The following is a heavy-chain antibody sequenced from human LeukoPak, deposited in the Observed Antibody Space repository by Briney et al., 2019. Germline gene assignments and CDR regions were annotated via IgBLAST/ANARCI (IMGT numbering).Heavy chain of an antibody. CDR2: LSGTGGST. CDR1: GFTFSSYA. D-gene: IGHD1-26*01. Sequence: GGSLRLSCAASGFTFSSYAMSWVRQAPGKGLEWVSTLSGTGGSTYYADSVKGRFTISRDNSKNTLYLQVNSLRAEDTAVYYCAKGGKWDVTPFDYWGQGTLVTVSS. CDR3: AKGGKWDVTPFDY. J-gene: IGHJ4*02. V-gene: IGHV3-23*01.